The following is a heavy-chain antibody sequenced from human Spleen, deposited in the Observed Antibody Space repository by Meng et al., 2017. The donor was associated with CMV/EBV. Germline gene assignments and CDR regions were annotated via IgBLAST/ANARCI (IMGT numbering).Heavy chain of an antibody. CDR1: GYIFTTYG. V-gene: IGHV1-18*01. Sequence: ASVKVSCKTSGYIFTTYGISWVRQAPGQGLEWMGWTSAYDGDTKYAQKFQGRVTMTTDTSTTTAYMELRNLKSDDTAVYYCARVDVGSSWNYYYGMDVWGQGTTVTVSS. CDR2: TSAYDGDT. CDR3: ARVDVGSSWNYYYGMDV. J-gene: IGHJ6*02. D-gene: IGHD6-13*01.